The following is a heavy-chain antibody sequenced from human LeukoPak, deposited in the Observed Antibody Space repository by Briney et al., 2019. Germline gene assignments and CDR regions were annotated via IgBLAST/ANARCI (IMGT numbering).Heavy chain of an antibody. V-gene: IGHV3-30-3*01. CDR1: GFTFSSYA. CDR2: ISYGGSNK. J-gene: IGHJ6*02. Sequence: PGRSLRLSCAASGFTFSSYAMHWVRQAPGKGLEWVAVISYGGSNKYYADSVKGRFTISRDNSKNTLYLQMNSLRAEDTAVYYCASQVQRRYYYYGMDVWGQGTTVTVSS. CDR3: ASQVQRRYYYYGMDV.